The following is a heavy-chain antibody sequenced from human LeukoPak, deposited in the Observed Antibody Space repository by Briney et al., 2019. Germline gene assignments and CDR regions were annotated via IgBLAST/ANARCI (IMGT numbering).Heavy chain of an antibody. J-gene: IGHJ2*01. V-gene: IGHV3-23*01. CDR2: ISGVDDTT. CDR1: GFTFSSYA. D-gene: IGHD3-9*01. CDR3: AKVPYYDILTGYSSHWYFDL. Sequence: PGGSLRLSCAASGFTFSSYAMSWVRQAPGKGLEWVSTISGVDDTTYYADSVKGRFTISRDNSKNTLYLQMNSLRAEDTAVYYCAKVPYYDILTGYSSHWYFDLWGRGTQVTVSS.